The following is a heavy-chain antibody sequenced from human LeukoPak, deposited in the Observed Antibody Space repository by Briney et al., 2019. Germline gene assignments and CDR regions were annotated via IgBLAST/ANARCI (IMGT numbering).Heavy chain of an antibody. CDR3: ARDLYRIVVVPHYFDY. D-gene: IGHD3-22*01. CDR2: ISGSGGST. V-gene: IGHV3-23*01. J-gene: IGHJ4*02. CDR1: GFTFSSYA. Sequence: GGSLRLSCAASGFTFSSYAMSWVRQAPGKGLEWVSAISGSGGSTYYADSVKGRFTISRDNSKNTLYLQMNSLRAEDTAVYYCARDLYRIVVVPHYFDYWGQGTLVTVSS.